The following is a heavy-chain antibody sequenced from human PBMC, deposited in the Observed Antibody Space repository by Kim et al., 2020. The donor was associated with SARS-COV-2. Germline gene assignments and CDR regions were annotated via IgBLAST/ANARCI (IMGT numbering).Heavy chain of an antibody. CDR3: ARDRAWYYDILTGYSADY. Sequence: GGSLRLSCAASGFTFSSYAMHWVRQAPGKGLEWVAVISYDGSNKYYADSVKGRFTISRDNSKNTLYLQMNSLRAEDTAVYYCARDRAWYYDILTGYSADYWGQGTLVTVSS. V-gene: IGHV3-30*04. D-gene: IGHD3-9*01. CDR1: GFTFSSYA. J-gene: IGHJ4*02. CDR2: ISYDGSNK.